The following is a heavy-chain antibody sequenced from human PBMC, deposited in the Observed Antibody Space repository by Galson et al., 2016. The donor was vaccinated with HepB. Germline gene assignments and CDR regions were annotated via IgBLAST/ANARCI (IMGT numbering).Heavy chain of an antibody. D-gene: IGHD3-22*01. Sequence: CAISGDSVSSNSAAWNWIRQSPSRGLEWLGRTYYRSRWYNDYAPSVKSRLTIKADTSKNQFSLQLNSVTPEDTAVYYCARSKVGPRRYYYDSSGYYPCDYWGQGTLVTVSS. CDR2: TYYRSRWYN. J-gene: IGHJ4*02. CDR1: GDSVSSNSAA. V-gene: IGHV6-1*01. CDR3: ARSKVGPRRYYYDSSGYYPCDY.